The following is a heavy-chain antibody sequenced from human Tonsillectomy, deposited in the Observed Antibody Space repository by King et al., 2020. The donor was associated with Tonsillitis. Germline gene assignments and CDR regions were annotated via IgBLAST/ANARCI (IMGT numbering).Heavy chain of an antibody. Sequence: HVQLVESGGGVVQPGRSLRLSCAASGFTFRTYAMYWVRQAPGKGLEWVAVMSYDGSNKYYADSVKGRFTISRDNSKNTLYLQMNSLRVEDTAVYYCARVTVVVIDGTRYYYFGMDVWGQGTTVTVSS. CDR1: GFTFRTYA. V-gene: IGHV3-30*14. J-gene: IGHJ6*02. CDR3: ARVTVVVIDGTRYYYFGMDV. CDR2: MSYDGSNK. D-gene: IGHD3-22*01.